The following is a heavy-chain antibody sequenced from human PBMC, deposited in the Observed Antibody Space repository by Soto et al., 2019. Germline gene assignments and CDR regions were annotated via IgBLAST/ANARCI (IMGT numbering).Heavy chain of an antibody. Sequence: PGGSLRLSCAGSGFTFRWFGMNWVRQAPGKGLEWVARISNDGSNGYYVDSVKGRFTISRDNSKNTLYLQMDSLRAEDTAVYYCAKGEVRGIIPSYFDYWGLGTLVTVSS. CDR1: GFTFRWFG. CDR3: AKGEVRGIIPSYFDY. V-gene: IGHV3-30*18. D-gene: IGHD3-10*01. J-gene: IGHJ4*02. CDR2: ISNDGSNG.